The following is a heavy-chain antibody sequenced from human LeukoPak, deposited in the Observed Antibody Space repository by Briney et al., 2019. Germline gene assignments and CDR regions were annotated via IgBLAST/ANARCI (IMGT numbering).Heavy chain of an antibody. Sequence: PGGSLRLSCAASGFTFSSYAMSWVRQAPGKGLEWVSAISGSGGSTYYADSVKGRFTISRDNSKSTLYLQMNSLRAEDTAVYYCAKERVPDNYYHYYMDVWGKGTTVTVSS. V-gene: IGHV3-23*01. CDR2: ISGSGGST. D-gene: IGHD3-10*02. J-gene: IGHJ6*03. CDR1: GFTFSSYA. CDR3: AKERVPDNYYHYYMDV.